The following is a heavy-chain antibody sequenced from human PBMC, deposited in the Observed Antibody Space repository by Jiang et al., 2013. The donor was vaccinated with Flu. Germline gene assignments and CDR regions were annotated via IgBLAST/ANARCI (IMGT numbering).Heavy chain of an antibody. Sequence: NWVRQATGQGLEWMGWMNPSSGNTGYAQKFQGRVTMTRNTSISTAYMDLSSLTSEDTAVYYCARLPGHAWRGLIKGVHIDHWGQGTLVTVSS. V-gene: IGHV1-8*01. CDR3: ARLPGHAWRGLIKGVHIDH. J-gene: IGHJ4*02. CDR2: MNPSSGNT. D-gene: IGHD3-10*01.